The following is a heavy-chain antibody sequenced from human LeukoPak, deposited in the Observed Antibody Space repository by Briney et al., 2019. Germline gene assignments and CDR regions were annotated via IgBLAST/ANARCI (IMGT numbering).Heavy chain of an antibody. J-gene: IGHJ4*02. V-gene: IGHV3-7*01. Sequence: QSGGSLRLSCTASDLNFDTYWMTWVRQAPGKGLQWVANIREDGSEKYYVDSVKGRFTISRDNAENSLYLQMNRLRVEDTAVYYCATDRGRFVLDYWGQGSLVTVSS. D-gene: IGHD3-10*02. CDR3: ATDRGRFVLDY. CDR1: DLNFDTYW. CDR2: IREDGSEK.